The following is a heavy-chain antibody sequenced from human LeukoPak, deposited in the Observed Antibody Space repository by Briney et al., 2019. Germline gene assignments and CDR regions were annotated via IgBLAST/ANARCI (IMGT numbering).Heavy chain of an antibody. J-gene: IGHJ3*02. V-gene: IGHV4-4*02. CDR2: IHNSGST. CDR1: GVSITRHNW. CDR3: ARGGGIYAFDI. D-gene: IGHD2-15*01. Sequence: SGTLSLTCAVSGVSITRHNWWSWVRQPPGKGLEWIGEIHNSGSTNYNPSLKSRVTISVDKSKNQFSLSLNSVTAADTAVYHCARGGGIYAFDIWGQGTMVTVSS.